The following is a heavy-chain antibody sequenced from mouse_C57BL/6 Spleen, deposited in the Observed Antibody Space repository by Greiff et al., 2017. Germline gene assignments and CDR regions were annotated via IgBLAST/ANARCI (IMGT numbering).Heavy chain of an antibody. CDR3: ARSNCYGSSFDY. D-gene: IGHD1-1*01. CDR1: GYTFTSYW. V-gene: IGHV1-64*01. Sequence: QVQLKQSGAELVKPGASVKLSCKASGYTFTSYWMHWVKQRPGQGLEWIGMIHPNSGSTNYNEKFKSKATLTVDKSSSTAYMQLSSLTSEDSAVYYCARSNCYGSSFDYWGQGTTLTVSS. CDR2: IHPNSGST. J-gene: IGHJ2*01.